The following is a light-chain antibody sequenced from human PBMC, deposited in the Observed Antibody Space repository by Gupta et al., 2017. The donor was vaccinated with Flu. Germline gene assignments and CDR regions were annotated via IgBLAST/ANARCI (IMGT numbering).Light chain of an antibody. Sequence: TQLPSSLSASVGDRVSITCQASQDITTYVNWYQQKAGKAPKLLIYDASRLGTGVPSRFSGRGYGTHFSFTINSLLPEDIGTYYCQQYPGTFGQGTTLEIK. CDR3: QQYPGT. CDR2: DAS. CDR1: QDITTY. V-gene: IGKV1-33*01. J-gene: IGKJ2*02.